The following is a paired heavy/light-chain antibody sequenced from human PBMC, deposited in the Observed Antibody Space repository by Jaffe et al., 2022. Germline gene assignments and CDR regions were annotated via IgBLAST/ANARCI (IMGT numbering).Heavy chain of an antibody. CDR3: ATMRGDPWGYYYYMDV. Sequence: EVQLVESGGGLVQPGGSLRLSCAASGFTVSSNYMSWVRQAPGKGLEWVSVIYSGGSTYYADSVKGRFTISRHNSKNTLYLQMNSLRAEDTAVYYCATMRGDPWGYYYYMDVWGKGTTVTVSS. CDR1: GFTVSSNY. CDR2: IYSGGST. J-gene: IGHJ6*03. D-gene: IGHD2-21*02. V-gene: IGHV3-53*04.
Light chain of an antibody. CDR1: QSISSW. J-gene: IGKJ4*01. V-gene: IGKV1-5*03. Sequence: DIQMTQSPSTLSASVGDRVTITCRASQSISSWLAWYQQKPGKAPKLLIYKASSLESGVPSRFSGSGSGTEFTLTISSLQPDDFATYYCQQYNSYSSLTFGGGTKVEIK. CDR2: KAS. CDR3: QQYNSYSSLT.